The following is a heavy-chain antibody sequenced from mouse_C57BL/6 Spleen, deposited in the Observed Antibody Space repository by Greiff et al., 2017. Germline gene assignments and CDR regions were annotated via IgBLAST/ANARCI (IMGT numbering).Heavy chain of an antibody. CDR2: FYPGSGSI. V-gene: IGHV1-62-2*01. Sequence: VQLQQSGAELVKPGASVKLSCKASGYTFTEYTIHWVKQRSGQGLEWIGWFYPGSGSIKYNEKFKDKATLTADKSSSTVYMELSRLTSEDSAVYFCARHEENYYGSSEDWYFDVWGTGTTVTVSS. D-gene: IGHD1-1*01. CDR1: GYTFTEYT. J-gene: IGHJ1*03. CDR3: ARHEENYYGSSEDWYFDV.